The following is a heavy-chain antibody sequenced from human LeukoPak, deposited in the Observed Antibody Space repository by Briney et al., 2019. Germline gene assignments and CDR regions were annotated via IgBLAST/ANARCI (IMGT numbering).Heavy chain of an antibody. Sequence: PSETLSLTCTVSGGSISSHYWSWIRQPPGKGLEWVAYISYSGSTNYNPSLKSRVTILVDTSKNQFSLKLSSVTAADTAVYYCARGQLDYFDYWGHGTLVTVSS. V-gene: IGHV4-59*11. J-gene: IGHJ4*01. D-gene: IGHD6-6*01. CDR3: ARGQLDYFDY. CDR2: ISYSGST. CDR1: GGSISSHY.